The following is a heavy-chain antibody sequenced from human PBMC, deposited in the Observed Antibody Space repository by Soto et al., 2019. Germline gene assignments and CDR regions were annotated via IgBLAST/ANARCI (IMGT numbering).Heavy chain of an antibody. J-gene: IGHJ4*02. V-gene: IGHV3-74*01. CDR3: ARDQDTYWLAVFDS. Sequence: EVQLVESGGGLVQPGGSLRLYCVVSGFTLSSRWMHWIRQSPGKGLVWVARVNTDGTTTTYADSVKGRFTISRDNAKNTLYLHMSSLRPEDTAMYYCARDQDTYWLAVFDSWGQGSLVTVSS. CDR2: VNTDGTTT. CDR1: GFTLSSRW. D-gene: IGHD6-19*01.